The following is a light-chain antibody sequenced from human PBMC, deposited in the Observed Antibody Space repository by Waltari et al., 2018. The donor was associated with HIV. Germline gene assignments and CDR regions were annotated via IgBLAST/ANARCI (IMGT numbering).Light chain of an antibody. J-gene: IGKJ1*01. CDR2: ATS. CDR3: QHYYGGPPWT. CDR1: QDIRKS. V-gene: IGKV1-NL1*01. Sequence: DIQMTQSPPSLSASIGDRVPISCRATQDIRKSIAWYQQKPGKAPKLLLFATSGLESGVPARFAGTGSGTDYSLIITSLQPEDSATYFCQHYYGGPPWTCGQGTKVEI.